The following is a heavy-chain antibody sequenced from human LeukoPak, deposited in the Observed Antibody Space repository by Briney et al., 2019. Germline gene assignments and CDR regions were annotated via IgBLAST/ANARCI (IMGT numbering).Heavy chain of an antibody. CDR2: ISWNSGSI. Sequence: GRSLRLSCAASGFTFDDYAMHWVRQPPGKGLEWVSGISWNSGSIDYADPVKGRFTISRDNAKNSLYLQMNSLRVEDTAFYYCAKDNRRHYTSGPNPDSLHWGQGALVTVSS. V-gene: IGHV3-9*01. CDR1: GFTFDDYA. D-gene: IGHD6-19*01. J-gene: IGHJ4*02. CDR3: AKDNRRHYTSGPNPDSLH.